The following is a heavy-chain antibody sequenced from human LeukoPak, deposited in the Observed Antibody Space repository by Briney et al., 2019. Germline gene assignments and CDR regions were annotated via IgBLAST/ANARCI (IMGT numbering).Heavy chain of an antibody. CDR3: ARGRFVYCTNGVCAFDP. CDR2: MNPNSGNT. V-gene: IGHV1-8*03. Sequence: ASVKVSCKASGYTFTSYDINWVRQAPGQGLEWMGWMNPNSGNTGYAQKFQGRVTITRNTSISTAYMELSSLRSEDTAVYYCARGRFVYCTNGVCAFDPWGQGTLVTVSS. J-gene: IGHJ5*02. CDR1: GYTFTSYD. D-gene: IGHD2-8*01.